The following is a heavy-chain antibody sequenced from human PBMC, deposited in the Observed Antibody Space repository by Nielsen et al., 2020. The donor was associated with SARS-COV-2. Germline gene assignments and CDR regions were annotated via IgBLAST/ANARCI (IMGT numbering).Heavy chain of an antibody. J-gene: IGHJ4*02. CDR1: GFTFDDYA. V-gene: IGHV3-9*01. CDR3: AKSTFGGYCYNYFDS. CDR2: ISWNSDGR. Sequence: SLKISCAASGFTFDDYAMHWVRQAPGKGLEWVSGISWNSDGRAFADSVKGRFTISRDNAKNSLYLQMNSLRAEDTALYYCAKSTFGGYCYNYFDSWGQGTLVTVSS. D-gene: IGHD5-18*01.